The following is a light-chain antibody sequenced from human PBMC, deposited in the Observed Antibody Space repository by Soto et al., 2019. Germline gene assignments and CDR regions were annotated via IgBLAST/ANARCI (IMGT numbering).Light chain of an antibody. Sequence: GRAPKLIIFEVSNRPSGISDRFSGFKSANTAYLTISGVQPEDEADYHCSSYTTIKTVVFGGGTKVTVL. V-gene: IGLV2-14*01. CDR2: EVS. CDR3: SSYTTIKTVV. J-gene: IGLJ2*01.